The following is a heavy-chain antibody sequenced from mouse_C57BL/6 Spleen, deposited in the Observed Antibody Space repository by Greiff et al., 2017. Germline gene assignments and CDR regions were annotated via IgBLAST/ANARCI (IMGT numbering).Heavy chain of an antibody. Sequence: DVQLQESGPGLVKPSQSLSLTCSVTGYSITSGYYWNWIRQFPGNKLEWMGYISYDGSNNYNPSLKNRISITRDTSKNQFFLKLNSVTTEDTATYYCARDYYVNWYFDGWGTGTTVTVSS. J-gene: IGHJ1*03. V-gene: IGHV3-6*01. CDR2: ISYDGSN. CDR3: ARDYYVNWYFDG. CDR1: GYSITSGYY. D-gene: IGHD2-1*01.